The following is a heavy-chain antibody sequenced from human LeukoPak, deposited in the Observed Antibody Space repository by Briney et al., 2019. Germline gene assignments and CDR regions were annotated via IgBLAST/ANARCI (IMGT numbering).Heavy chain of an antibody. V-gene: IGHV4-34*01. CDR2: INHSGST. D-gene: IGHD2-8*01. CDR3: ARASKRDCPNGVCRDRYLQH. J-gene: IGHJ1*01. CDR1: GGTFSDYY. Sequence: PSETLSLTCAAYGGTFSDYYWSWIRQPPGKGLEWIGEINHSGSTNYNPSLKSRVTISVDTSKKQFSLKLSSVTAADTAVYYCARASKRDCPNGVCRDRYLQHWGQGTLVTVSS.